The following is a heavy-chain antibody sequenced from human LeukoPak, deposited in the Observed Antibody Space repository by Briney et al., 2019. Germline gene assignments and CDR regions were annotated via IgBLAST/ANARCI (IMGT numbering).Heavy chain of an antibody. J-gene: IGHJ4*02. CDR3: ARAKLRPMTTVPTSFDY. CDR2: IYYSGTT. D-gene: IGHD4-17*01. V-gene: IGHV4-39*07. CDR1: GASISSNNYY. Sequence: PSETLSLTCTVSGASISSNNYYWVWIRQPPGKGLEWIGSIYYSGTTYYNPSPKSRVTISVDTSKNQFSLKLSSVTAADTAVYYCARAKLRPMTTVPTSFDYWGQGTLVTVSS.